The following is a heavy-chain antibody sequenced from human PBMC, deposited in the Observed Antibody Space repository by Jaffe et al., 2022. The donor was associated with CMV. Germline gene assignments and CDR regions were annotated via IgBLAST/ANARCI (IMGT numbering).Heavy chain of an antibody. CDR1: GFTFSSYA. CDR2: ISGSGDVA. Sequence: EVQLVESGGGLIQPGGSLRLSCAASGFTFSSYAMNWVRQAPGKDLKWVSSISGSGDVAYYADSVKGRFIISRDNSKSTMYLQMNSLRAEDTAVYYCATKWQGNCGDGRCYSPYDYWGQGTLVTVSS. CDR3: ATKWQGNCGDGRCYSPYDY. J-gene: IGHJ4*02. D-gene: IGHD2-15*01. V-gene: IGHV3-23*04.